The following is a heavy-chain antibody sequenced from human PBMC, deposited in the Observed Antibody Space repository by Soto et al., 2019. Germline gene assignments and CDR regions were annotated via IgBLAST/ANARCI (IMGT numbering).Heavy chain of an antibody. V-gene: IGHV4-39*01. CDR1: GGSISSSSYY. Sequence: SETLSLTCTVSGGSISSSSYYWGWIRQPPGKGLEWIGSIYYSGSTYYNPSLKSRVTISVDTPKNQFSLKLSSVTAADTAVYYCARQGGGIAAAGSCDYWGQGTLVTVSS. CDR3: ARQGGGIAAAGSCDY. D-gene: IGHD6-13*01. CDR2: IYYSGST. J-gene: IGHJ4*02.